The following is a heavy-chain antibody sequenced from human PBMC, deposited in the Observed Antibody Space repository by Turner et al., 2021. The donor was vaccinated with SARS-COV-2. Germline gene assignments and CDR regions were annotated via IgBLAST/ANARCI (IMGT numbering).Heavy chain of an antibody. CDR2: ISYDGSNK. V-gene: IGHV3-30*18. CDR1: GFTFSSYG. Sequence: QVQLVESGGGVVQPGRSLRLSCAASGFTFSSYGMHWVRQAPGKGLEWVAVISYDGSNKYYADSVKGRFTISRDNSKNTLYLQMNSLRAEDTAVYYCAKDDNYDFWTGYYMYWGQGTLVTVS. D-gene: IGHD3-3*01. CDR3: AKDDNYDFWTGYYMY. J-gene: IGHJ4*02.